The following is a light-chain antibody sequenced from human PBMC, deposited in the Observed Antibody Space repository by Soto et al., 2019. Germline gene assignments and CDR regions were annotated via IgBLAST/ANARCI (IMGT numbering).Light chain of an antibody. CDR1: SSDVGGYNY. CDR3: SSYTSSSTVM. V-gene: IGLV2-14*01. Sequence: QSALTQPASVSGSPGQSITISCTGTSSDVGGYNYVSWYQQHPGKAPKLIIYGVSNRPSRVSNRFSGSKSGNTASLTISGLQAEDEADYYCSSYTSSSTVMFGGGTKLTVL. J-gene: IGLJ3*02. CDR2: GVS.